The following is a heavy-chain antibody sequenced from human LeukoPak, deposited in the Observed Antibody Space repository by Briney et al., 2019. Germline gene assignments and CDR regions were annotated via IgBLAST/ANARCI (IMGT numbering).Heavy chain of an antibody. CDR1: GGSISGSSYY. D-gene: IGHD6-19*01. CDR2: IYYSGST. V-gene: IGHV4-39*01. Sequence: PSETLSLTCTVSGGSISGSSYYWGWIRQPPGKGLEWIGSIYYSGSTYYNPSLKSRVTISVDTSKNQFSLKLSSVTAADTAVYYCARGSYSSGWYPGGAFDIWGQGTMVTVSS. CDR3: ARGSYSSGWYPGGAFDI. J-gene: IGHJ3*02.